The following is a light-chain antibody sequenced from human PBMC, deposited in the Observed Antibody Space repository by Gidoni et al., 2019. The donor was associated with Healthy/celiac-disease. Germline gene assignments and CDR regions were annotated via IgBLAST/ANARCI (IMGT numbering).Light chain of an antibody. CDR3: QQEWT. J-gene: IGKJ1*01. CDR1: QSISSW. Sequence: DIQMTQSPSTLSASVGYRVTITCRASQSISSWLAWYQQKPGKAPKLRIYDASSLESGVPARFSGSGSGTEFTLTISSLQPDDFATYSCQQEWTFGQGTKVEIK. V-gene: IGKV1-5*01. CDR2: DAS.